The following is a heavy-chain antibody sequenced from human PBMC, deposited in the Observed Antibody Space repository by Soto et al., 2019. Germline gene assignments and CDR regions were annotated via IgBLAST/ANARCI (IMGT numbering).Heavy chain of an antibody. J-gene: IGHJ4*02. Sequence: GGSLRLSCAASGFTFSSYAMSWVRQAPGKGLEGCAASIGSGGITYYAHAVKGRFTISSDNSKNTISLKMNSLRAEDTAVYYCAKDRRERYYDFWSGYYSVYWGQGTLVTVSS. D-gene: IGHD3-3*01. CDR3: AKDRRERYYDFWSGYYSVY. CDR1: GFTFSSYA. V-gene: IGHV3-23*01. CDR2: SIGSGGIT.